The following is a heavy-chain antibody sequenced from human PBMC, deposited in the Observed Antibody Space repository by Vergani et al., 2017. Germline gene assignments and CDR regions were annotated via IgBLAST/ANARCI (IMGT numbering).Heavy chain of an antibody. V-gene: IGHV3-33*01. D-gene: IGHD4-11*01. CDR3: ARVEEGDDSTPGDH. J-gene: IGHJ4*02. CDR1: GFTFRTYG. CDR2: IWYDGSNT. Sequence: QVQLVESGGGVVQPGRSLRLSCAASGFTFRTYGMHWVRQAPGKGLEWVAIIWYDGSNTYYSDSVKGRFTISRDNSKNTLFLQMNSLRVEDTGVYYCARVEEGDDSTPGDHWGQGTRVTVSS.